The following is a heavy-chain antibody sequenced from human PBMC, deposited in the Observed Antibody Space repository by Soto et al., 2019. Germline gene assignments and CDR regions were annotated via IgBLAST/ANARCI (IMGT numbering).Heavy chain of an antibody. CDR3: AKLRRGTTGTEGFDP. D-gene: IGHD1-7*01. Sequence: EAQLLESGGGLAHQGGSLTLSCAASGVTFSSDAMTWVRQAPGKGLEWLSTISNSGGTTHYADSVKGRFTVSRDNFKSTLYLLMNSLRAEDTAVYYCAKLRRGTTGTEGFDPWGQGTPVTVSS. J-gene: IGHJ5*02. CDR2: ISNSGGTT. V-gene: IGHV3-23*01. CDR1: GVTFSSDA.